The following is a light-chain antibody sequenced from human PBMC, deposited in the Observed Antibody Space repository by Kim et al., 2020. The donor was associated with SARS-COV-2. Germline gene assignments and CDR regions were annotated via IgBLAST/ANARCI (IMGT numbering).Light chain of an antibody. V-gene: IGLV2-14*01. CDR3: SSYTSSGTLV. J-gene: IGLJ2*01. CDR1: SSDVGGYDY. CDR2: DVS. Sequence: QSALTQPASVSGSPGQSITISCTGTSSDVGGYDYVSWYQQHPGKAPKRIIYDVSERPSGVSNRFSGSTSGNTASLTISGLQAEDEADYYCSSYTSSGTLVFGGGTQLTVL.